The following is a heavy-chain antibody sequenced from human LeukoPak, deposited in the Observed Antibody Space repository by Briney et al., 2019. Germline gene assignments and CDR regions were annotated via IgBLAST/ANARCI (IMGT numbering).Heavy chain of an antibody. Sequence: GASVKVSCKASGYTFTSYGISWVRQAPGQGLEWMGWISAYNGNTNYAQKLQGRVTMTTDTSTSTAYMELRSLRSDDTAVYYCARDPRQLGGPIVYYYYYMDVWGKGTTVTVSS. V-gene: IGHV1-18*01. CDR2: ISAYNGNT. J-gene: IGHJ6*03. CDR1: GYTFTSYG. D-gene: IGHD6-6*01. CDR3: ARDPRQLGGPIVYYYYYMDV.